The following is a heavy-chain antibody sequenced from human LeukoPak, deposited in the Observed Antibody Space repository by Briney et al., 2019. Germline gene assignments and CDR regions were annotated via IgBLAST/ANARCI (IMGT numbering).Heavy chain of an antibody. J-gene: IGHJ6*03. CDR2: IYSGGST. D-gene: IGHD3-10*01. V-gene: IGHV3-53*01. Sequence: GGSLRLSCVASGFTVSSNYMSWVRQAPRKGLEWVSVIYSGGSTYYADSVTGRFTISRDNSKNTLYLQMNSLRAEDTAVYYCASGSGSYRTPYYYMDVWGTGTTVTVSS. CDR1: GFTVSSNY. CDR3: ASGSGSYRTPYYYMDV.